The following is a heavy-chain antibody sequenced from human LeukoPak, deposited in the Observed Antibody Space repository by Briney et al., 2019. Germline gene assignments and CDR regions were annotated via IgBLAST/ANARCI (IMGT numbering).Heavy chain of an antibody. CDR1: GYTFTNHY. Sequence: ASVKVSCRASGYTFTNHYMHWVRQAPGQGLEWTGMINPSDGRTNYPQKFQGRVTMTRDTSTSTVYMELSSLRFEDTAIYYCAAPGASGFVGNFWSGPLDYWGQGTLVTVSS. V-gene: IGHV1-46*01. D-gene: IGHD3-3*01. CDR2: INPSDGRT. CDR3: AAPGASGFVGNFWSGPLDY. J-gene: IGHJ4*02.